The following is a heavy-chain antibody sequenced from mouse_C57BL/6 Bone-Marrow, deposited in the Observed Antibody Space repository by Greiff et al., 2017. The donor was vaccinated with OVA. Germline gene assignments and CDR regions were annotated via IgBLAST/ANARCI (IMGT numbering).Heavy chain of an antibody. Sequence: EVQLVESGAELVRPGASVKLSCTASGFNIKDDYMHWVKQRPEQGLEWIGWIDPENGDTEYASKFQGKATITADTSSNTAYLQLSSLTSEDTAVYYCTNYDGSFDYWGQGTTLTVSS. V-gene: IGHV14-4*01. CDR1: GFNIKDDY. CDR2: IDPENGDT. J-gene: IGHJ2*01. CDR3: TNYDGSFDY. D-gene: IGHD2-4*01.